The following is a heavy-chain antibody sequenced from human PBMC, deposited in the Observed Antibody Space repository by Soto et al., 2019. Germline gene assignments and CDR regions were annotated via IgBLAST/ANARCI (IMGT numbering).Heavy chain of an antibody. CDR1: GFSLSTSGVG. V-gene: IGHV2-5*02. Sequence: QITLKESGPTLVKPTQTLTLTCTLSGFSLSTSGVGVGWIRQPPGKALEWLALIYWDDVKRYSPSLKIRVTITKDTSKNQVALTMTNMDPVDTATYYCTLSTIVGTILRFDFWGHGTLVTVSS. CDR3: TLSTIVGTILRFDF. D-gene: IGHD5-12*01. CDR2: IYWDDVK. J-gene: IGHJ4*01.